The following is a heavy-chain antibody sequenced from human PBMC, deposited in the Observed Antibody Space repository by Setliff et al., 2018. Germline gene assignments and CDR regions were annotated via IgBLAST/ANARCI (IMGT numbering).Heavy chain of an antibody. J-gene: IGHJ4*02. V-gene: IGHV4-59*04. CDR2: IYPSGRT. Sequence: SETLSLTCTVSGASVRSHYWSWIRQPPGKGLEWIGNIYPSGRTNYNPSLRNRVTMSVDTAKNRFSLNLTSVTAADTAVYYCATSGLCSAGSCYCFDDWGQGALVTVSS. D-gene: IGHD6-19*01. CDR3: ATSGLCSAGSCYCFDD. CDR1: GASVRSHY.